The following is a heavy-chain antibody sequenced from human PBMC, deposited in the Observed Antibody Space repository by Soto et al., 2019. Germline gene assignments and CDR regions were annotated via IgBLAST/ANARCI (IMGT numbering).Heavy chain of an antibody. CDR2: IYHSGST. V-gene: IGHV4-4*02. CDR1: GGSISSSNW. J-gene: IGHJ4*02. Sequence: LSLTCAVSGGSISSSNWWSWVRQPPGKGLEWIGEIYHSGSTNYNPSLKSRVTTSVDKSKNQFSLKLSSVTAADTAVYYCARDRAIFGVVKRGYYFDYWGQGTLVTVSS. D-gene: IGHD3-3*01. CDR3: ARDRAIFGVVKRGYYFDY.